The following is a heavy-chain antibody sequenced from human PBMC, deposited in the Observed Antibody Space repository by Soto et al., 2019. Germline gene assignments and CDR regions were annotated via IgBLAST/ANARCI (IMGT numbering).Heavy chain of an antibody. J-gene: IGHJ6*02. CDR3: ARGLETVYDRSMDV. D-gene: IGHD3-22*01. V-gene: IGHV3-33*01. CDR1: GFTFSSYG. CDR2: IWYDGSNK. Sequence: GSLRLSCAASGFTFSSYGMHWVRQAPGKGLEWVAVIWYDGSNKYYADSVKGRFTISRDNSKNTLYLQMNSLRAEDTAVYYCARGLETVYDRSMDVWGQGTTVTVSS.